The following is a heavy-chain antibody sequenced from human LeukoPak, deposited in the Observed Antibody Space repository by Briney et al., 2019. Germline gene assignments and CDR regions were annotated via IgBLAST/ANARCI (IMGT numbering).Heavy chain of an antibody. CDR3: ARTRGNAFDI. CDR2: IDTDGNTT. D-gene: IGHD3-10*01. V-gene: IGHV3-74*01. Sequence: GGSLRLSCAASRFTFSNYWMHWVRQAPGKGLVWVSRIDTDGNTTRYADSVKGRFTISRDNAENTLYLQMDSLRAEDTALYYCARTRGNAFDIWGQGTMVTVSS. CDR1: RFTFSNYW. J-gene: IGHJ3*02.